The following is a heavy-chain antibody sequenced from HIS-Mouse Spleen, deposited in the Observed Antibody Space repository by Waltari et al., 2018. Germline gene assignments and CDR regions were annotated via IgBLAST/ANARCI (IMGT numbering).Heavy chain of an antibody. V-gene: IGHV4-34*01. CDR1: GGSFSGYY. Sequence: QVQLQQWGAGLLKPSETLSPTCAVYGGSFSGYYWSWIRQPPGKGLELIGEINHSGSTNYNPSLKSRVTISVDTSKNQFSLKLSSVTAADTAVYYCARGRSPATVTIGYYFDYWGQGTLVTVSS. J-gene: IGHJ4*02. CDR3: ARGRSPATVTIGYYFDY. D-gene: IGHD4-17*01. CDR2: INHSGST.